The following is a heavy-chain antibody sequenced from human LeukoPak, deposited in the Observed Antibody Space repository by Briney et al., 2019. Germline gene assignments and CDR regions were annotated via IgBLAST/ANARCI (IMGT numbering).Heavy chain of an antibody. D-gene: IGHD6-13*01. J-gene: IGHJ4*02. Sequence: GGSLRLSCAVSGFTFTDYAMNWVRQAPGKGLEWVSGISGTGTNTYYADYVKGRFTISRDNSKNTLYLQMSSLRAEDTAVYYCAKDFGRGYSSPTFFDYWGQGTLVTVSS. CDR2: ISGTGTNT. CDR1: GFTFTDYA. V-gene: IGHV3-23*01. CDR3: AKDFGRGYSSPTFFDY.